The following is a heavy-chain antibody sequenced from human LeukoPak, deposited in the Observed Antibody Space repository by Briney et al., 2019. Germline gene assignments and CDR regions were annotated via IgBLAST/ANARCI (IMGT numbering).Heavy chain of an antibody. V-gene: IGHV3-11*06. J-gene: IGHJ4*02. CDR3: ARLAYSMVRGVYYFDY. CDR2: ISSSSSYT. CDR1: GFTFSDYY. D-gene: IGHD3-10*01. Sequence: GGSLRLSCAASGFTFSDYYMSWIRQAPGKGLEWVSYISSSSSYTNYADSVKGRFTISRDNAMNSLYLQMNSLRAEDTAVYYCARLAYSMVRGVYYFDYWGQGTLVTVSS.